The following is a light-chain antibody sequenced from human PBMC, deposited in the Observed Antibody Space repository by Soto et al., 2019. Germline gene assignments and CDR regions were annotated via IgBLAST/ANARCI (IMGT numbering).Light chain of an antibody. J-gene: IGLJ2*01. CDR2: DVS. CDR1: SSDVGGYNY. Sequence: QSVLTQPASVSGSPGQSITISCTGTSSDVGGYNYVSWYRQHPGKAPKLMICDVSNRPSGVSNRFSGSKSGNTASLTISGLQAEDEADYYCSSYTSSSTPVVFGGGTKLTVL. CDR3: SSYTSSSTPVV. V-gene: IGLV2-14*01.